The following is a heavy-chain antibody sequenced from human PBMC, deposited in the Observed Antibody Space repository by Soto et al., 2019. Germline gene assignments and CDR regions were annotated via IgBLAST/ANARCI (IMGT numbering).Heavy chain of an antibody. J-gene: IGHJ5*02. Sequence: GASVKVSCKTSGYTFNTYGINWVRQAPGQGLELMGWISAYDGKTTYAEKFQGRVTLTTDTSTSTAYMELRRLRSDDTAIYYCARDPREFWTSYWFDPWGQGTPVTVSS. D-gene: IGHD3-3*01. CDR3: ARDPREFWTSYWFDP. CDR2: ISAYDGKT. CDR1: GYTFNTYG. V-gene: IGHV1-18*01.